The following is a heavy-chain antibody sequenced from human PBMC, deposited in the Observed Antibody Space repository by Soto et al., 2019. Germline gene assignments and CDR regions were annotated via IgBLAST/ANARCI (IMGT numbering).Heavy chain of an antibody. CDR2: VFYSGTT. D-gene: IGHD2-8*02. CDR3: TTLASGHFDS. Sequence: QLRESGPGLLKPSETLSLTCNVSGGSISSPSYNWGWVRHPPGKGPEWIGTVFYSGTTQYNPSLRSRLAMSVDTSKSPVSLTLTSVTAADTAVYYCTTLASGHFDSWGQGAQVTVSS. CDR1: GGSISSPSYN. J-gene: IGHJ4*02. V-gene: IGHV4-39*01.